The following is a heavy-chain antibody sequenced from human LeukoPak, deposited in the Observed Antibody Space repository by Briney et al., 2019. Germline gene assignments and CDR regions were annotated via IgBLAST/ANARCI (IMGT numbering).Heavy chain of an antibody. J-gene: IGHJ4*02. CDR3: ASIAAAAPGD. D-gene: IGHD6-13*01. V-gene: IGHV4-34*01. CDR1: GGSFSGYY. CDR2: TNHSGST. Sequence: SETLSLTCAVYGGSFSGYYWSWIRQPPGKGLEWIGETNHSGSTNYNPSLKSRVTISVDTSKNQFSLKLSSVTAADTAVYYCASIAAAAPGDWGQGTLVTVSS.